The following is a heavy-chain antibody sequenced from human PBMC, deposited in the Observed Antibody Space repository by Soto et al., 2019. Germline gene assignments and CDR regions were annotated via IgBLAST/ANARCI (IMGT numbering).Heavy chain of an antibody. D-gene: IGHD2-21*02. Sequence: PGGSLRLSCAASGFTLTHYSMNWVRQAPGKGLEWVAYISSSSNNIYYADSVKGRFTISRDNVKNSVDLQMNSLRDEDTAVYYCARDARREVTSFLNYWGPGTLVTVSS. CDR2: ISSSSNNI. CDR3: ARDARREVTSFLNY. J-gene: IGHJ4*02. CDR1: GFTLTHYS. V-gene: IGHV3-48*02.